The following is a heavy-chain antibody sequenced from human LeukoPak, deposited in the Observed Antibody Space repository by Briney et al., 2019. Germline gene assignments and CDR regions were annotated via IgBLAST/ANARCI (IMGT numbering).Heavy chain of an antibody. D-gene: IGHD3-16*01. CDR2: IYYSGST. Sequence: SETLSLTCTVSGGSISSYYWSWIRQPPGKGLEWIGYIYYSGSTNYNPSFKSRVTTSVDASKNQFSLKLSSVTAADTAVYYCARAVRGIPDYWGQGTLVTVSS. J-gene: IGHJ4*02. CDR3: ARAVRGIPDY. CDR1: GGSISSYY. V-gene: IGHV4-59*01.